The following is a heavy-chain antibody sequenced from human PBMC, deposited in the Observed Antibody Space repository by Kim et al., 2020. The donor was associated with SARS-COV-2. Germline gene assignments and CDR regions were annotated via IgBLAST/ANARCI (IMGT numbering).Heavy chain of an antibody. CDR2: ISSSSTYI. J-gene: IGHJ5*02. V-gene: IGHV3-21*01. CDR3: AGRYCINTTCYRPTLFDP. CDR1: GFSFSSYY. Sequence: GGSLRLSCAASGFSFSSYYMNWVRQAPGKGLEWVSSISSSSTYIYYADSVKGRFTVSMANAKNSLYLQMNSLRAEDTAVYFCAGRYCINTTCYRPTLFDP. D-gene: IGHD2-2*02.